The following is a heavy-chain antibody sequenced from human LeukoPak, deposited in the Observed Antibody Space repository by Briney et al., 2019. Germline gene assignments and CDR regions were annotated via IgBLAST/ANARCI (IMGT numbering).Heavy chain of an antibody. V-gene: IGHV3-21*01. CDR3: ARDLSYSSSPYYFDY. Sequence: GGSLRLSCAASGFTFSTYTMNWVRQAPGKGLEWVSSISGSSSYIHYRDSVKGRFTISRDNAKNSLYLQMNSLRAEDTAVYYCARDLSYSSSPYYFDYWGQGSLVTVSS. J-gene: IGHJ4*02. CDR2: ISGSSSYI. D-gene: IGHD6-13*01. CDR1: GFTFSTYT.